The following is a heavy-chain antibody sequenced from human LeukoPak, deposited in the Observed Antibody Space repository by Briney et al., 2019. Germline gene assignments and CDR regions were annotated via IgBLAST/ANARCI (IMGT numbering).Heavy chain of an antibody. V-gene: IGHV1-46*01. CDR1: GYTFTSYY. CDR2: INPSGGST. Sequence: GASVKVSCKASGYTFTSYYMHWVRQAPGQGLEWMGIINPSGGSTSCAQKFQGRVTMTRDMSTSTVYMELSSLRSEDTAVYYCARREGYNILTGYYGGFDYWGQGTLVTVSS. D-gene: IGHD3-9*01. J-gene: IGHJ4*02. CDR3: ARREGYNILTGYYGGFDY.